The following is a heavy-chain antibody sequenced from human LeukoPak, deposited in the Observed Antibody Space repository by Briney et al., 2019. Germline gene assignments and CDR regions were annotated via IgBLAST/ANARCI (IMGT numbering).Heavy chain of an antibody. D-gene: IGHD5-12*01. CDR2: THTGGST. V-gene: IGHV3-66*01. Sequence: PGGSLRLSCAASGLTVRTNYINWVRQSPRRGLEWVSITHTGGSTDYADSVKGRFTVARDDSKNTLYLQMNSLRAEDTAVYYCARGEWLLRYVFDLWGQGTLVTVSS. J-gene: IGHJ5*01. CDR3: ARGEWLLRYVFDL. CDR1: GLTVRTNY.